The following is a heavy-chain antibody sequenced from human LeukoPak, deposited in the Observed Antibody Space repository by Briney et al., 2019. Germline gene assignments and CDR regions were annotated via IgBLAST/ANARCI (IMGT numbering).Heavy chain of an antibody. D-gene: IGHD2-15*01. Sequence: SETPSLTCTVSGGSISSGSYYWSWIRQPAGKGLEWIGRIYTSGSTNYNPSLKSRVTISVDTSKNQFSLKLSSVTAADTAVYYCARILAAPYWFDPWGQGTLVTVSS. CDR2: IYTSGST. J-gene: IGHJ5*02. CDR1: GGSISSGSYY. V-gene: IGHV4-61*02. CDR3: ARILAAPYWFDP.